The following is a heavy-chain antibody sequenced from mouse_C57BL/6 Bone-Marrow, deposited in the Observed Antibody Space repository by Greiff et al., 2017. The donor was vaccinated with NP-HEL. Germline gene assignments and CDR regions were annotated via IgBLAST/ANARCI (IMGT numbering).Heavy chain of an antibody. Sequence: VKLQESGAELVKPGASVKMSCKASGYTFTTYPIEWMKQNHGKSLEWIGNFHPYNDDSKYNEKFTGKATLTVEKSSSTVYLELSRLTSDDSAVYYCARGASNSSRWYFDVWGTGTTVTVSS. CDR3: ARGASNSSRWYFDV. V-gene: IGHV1-47*01. CDR1: GYTFTTYP. J-gene: IGHJ1*03. D-gene: IGHD1-1*01. CDR2: FHPYNDDS.